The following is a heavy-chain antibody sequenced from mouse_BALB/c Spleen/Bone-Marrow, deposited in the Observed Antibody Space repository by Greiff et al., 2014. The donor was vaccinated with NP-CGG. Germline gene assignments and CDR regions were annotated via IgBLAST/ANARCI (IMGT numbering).Heavy chain of an antibody. Sequence: EVQLQQSGAELVKPGVSVRLSCTASGFNIKDTYMHWVKQRPEQGLEWIGRIDPANGNTKYDQKFQGKATITADTSSNTAYLQRSSLTAEDIDVYYCARWEYYAMDYWGQGTSVTVSS. CDR1: GFNIKDTY. CDR3: ARWEYYAMDY. V-gene: IGHV14-3*02. CDR2: IDPANGNT. J-gene: IGHJ4*01. D-gene: IGHD4-1*01.